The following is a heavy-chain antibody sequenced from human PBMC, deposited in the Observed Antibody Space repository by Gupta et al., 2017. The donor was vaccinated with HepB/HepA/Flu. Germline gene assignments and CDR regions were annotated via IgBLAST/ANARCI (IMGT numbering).Heavy chain of an antibody. CDR3: ARDPSGYDPSFDY. J-gene: IGHJ4*02. CDR2: ISYDGSNK. V-gene: IGHV3-30-3*01. CDR1: GFTFSSYA. D-gene: IGHD5-12*01. Sequence: QVQLVESGGGVVQPGRSLRLSCAASGFTFSSYAMHWVRQAPGKGLEWVAVISYDGSNKYYADSVKGRFTISRDNSKNTLYLQMNSLRAEDTAVYYCARDPSGYDPSFDYWGQGTLVTVSS.